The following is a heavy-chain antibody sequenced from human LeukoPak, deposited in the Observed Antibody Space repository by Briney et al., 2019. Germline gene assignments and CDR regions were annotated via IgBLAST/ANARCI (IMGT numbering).Heavy chain of an antibody. CDR1: GYSFTNYW. J-gene: IGHJ3*01. Sequence: GESLKISCQGSGYSFTNYWIAWVRQMPGKGLEWMGIIYPGDSDTAYSPSFQGQVTISADKTINTAYLQWSSLEASDTAMYYCAKYHASGDYSDHASDVWGPGTMVNVSS. CDR3: AKYHASGDYSDHASDV. V-gene: IGHV5-51*01. D-gene: IGHD3-10*01. CDR2: IYPGDSDT.